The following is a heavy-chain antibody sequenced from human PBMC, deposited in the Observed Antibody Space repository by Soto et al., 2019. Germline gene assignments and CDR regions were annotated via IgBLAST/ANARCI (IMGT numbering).Heavy chain of an antibody. D-gene: IGHD1-7*01. V-gene: IGHV3-9*01. Sequence: EVQLVESGGGLVQPGRSLRLSCAASGFTFDDYAMHWVRQAPGKGLEWVSGISWNSGSIGYADSVKGRFTISRDNAKNSLYLQMNSLRAEDTALYYCAKYKTGTNYYMDVWGKGTTVTVSS. J-gene: IGHJ6*03. CDR1: GFTFDDYA. CDR2: ISWNSGSI. CDR3: AKYKTGTNYYMDV.